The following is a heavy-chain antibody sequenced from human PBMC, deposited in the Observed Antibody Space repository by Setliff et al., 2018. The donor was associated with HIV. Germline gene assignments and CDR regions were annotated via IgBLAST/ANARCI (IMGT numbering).Heavy chain of an antibody. CDR1: GGSIASDIYY. D-gene: IGHD3-16*01. CDR3: GIEGDDYNEC. V-gene: IGHV4-61*02. J-gene: IGHJ4*02. CDR2: IYTRGNT. Sequence: SETLSLTCTVSGGSIASDIYYWNWIRQPAGKGLEWIGRIYTRGNTNYNPSLKSRVTISVDTSKNQFSLKLSSVTAADTAVYYCGIEGDDYNECWGQGTLVTVSS.